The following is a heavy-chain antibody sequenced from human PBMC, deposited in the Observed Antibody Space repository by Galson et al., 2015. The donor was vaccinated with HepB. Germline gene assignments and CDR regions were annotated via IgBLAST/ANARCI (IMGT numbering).Heavy chain of an antibody. CDR3: AGGFGDGYNGVFDY. V-gene: IGHV3-30*04. CDR1: GCTFSSYA. Sequence: SLRLSCAASGCTFSSYAMHWVRQAPGKGLEWVAVMSYDGNNYYYADSVKGRFTISRDNSKNTLYLQMNSLRAEDTAVYYCAGGFGDGYNGVFDYWGQGTLVTVSS. D-gene: IGHD5-24*01. CDR2: MSYDGNNY. J-gene: IGHJ4*02.